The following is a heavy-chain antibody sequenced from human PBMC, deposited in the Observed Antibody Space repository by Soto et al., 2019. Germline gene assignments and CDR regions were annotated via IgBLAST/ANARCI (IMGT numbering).Heavy chain of an antibody. D-gene: IGHD1-20*01. CDR3: ARGAHISGVTRCFDP. V-gene: IGHV4-34*01. CDR1: GESLSDHY. CDR2: INQYGTT. J-gene: IGHJ5*02. Sequence: QVQLQQWGAGLLKPSETLSLICAVSGESLSDHYWSWIRQSPGKGLEWIGDINQYGTTNYNPSLKSRVTISADPSKNQFFLRLASVTAADTAIYYCARGAHISGVTRCFDPWGQGPLVTVSS.